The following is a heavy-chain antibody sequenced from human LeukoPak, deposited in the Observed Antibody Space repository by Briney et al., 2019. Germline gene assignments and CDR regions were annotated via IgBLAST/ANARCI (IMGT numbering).Heavy chain of an antibody. CDR3: ARDARLYRIVGATMVGWFDP. CDR1: EFTFRSSG. CDR2: IWYDGSNK. V-gene: IGHV3-33*01. J-gene: IGHJ5*02. Sequence: GGSLRLSCAAPEFTFRSSGMHWVRQAPGKGLGWVAVIWYDGSNKYYADSVKGRFTISRDNSKNTLYLQMNSLRAEDTAVYYCARDARLYRIVGATMVGWFDPWGQGTLVTVSS. D-gene: IGHD1-26*01.